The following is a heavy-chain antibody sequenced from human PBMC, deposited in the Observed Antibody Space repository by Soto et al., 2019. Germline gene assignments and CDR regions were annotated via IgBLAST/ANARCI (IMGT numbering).Heavy chain of an antibody. D-gene: IGHD3-22*01. CDR3: ARDMPYYYDSSGYLYWYFDL. CDR2: ISSSSSYT. J-gene: IGHJ2*01. CDR1: GFTFSDYY. V-gene: IGHV3-11*06. Sequence: TLGGSLRLSCAASGFTFSDYYMSWIRQAPGKGLEWVSYISSSSSYTNYADSVKGRFTISRDNAKNSLYLQMNSLRAEDTAVYYCARDMPYYYDSSGYLYWYFDLWGRGTLVTVSS.